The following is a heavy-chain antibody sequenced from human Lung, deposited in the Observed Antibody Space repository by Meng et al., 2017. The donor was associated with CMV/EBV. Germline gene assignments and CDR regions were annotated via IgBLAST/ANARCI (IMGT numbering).Heavy chain of an antibody. D-gene: IGHD5-18*01. CDR2: IDPNTGNP. Sequence: QGQLVESWCEWKQPGASVKVSCRPSGYPFTSYAINWVRQAPGQGPDWMGWIDPNTGNPTYDQGFTGRFVFSLDTSVSTAYLQINSLRADDTAVYYCARDSPLDGYSLLDYWGQGTLVTVSS. CDR3: ARDSPLDGYSLLDY. CDR1: GYPFTSYA. J-gene: IGHJ4*02. V-gene: IGHV7-4-1*02.